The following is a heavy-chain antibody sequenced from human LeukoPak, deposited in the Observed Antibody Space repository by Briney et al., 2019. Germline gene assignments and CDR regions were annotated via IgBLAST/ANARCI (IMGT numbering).Heavy chain of an antibody. D-gene: IGHD3-16*01. CDR2: VYLTGTA. V-gene: IGHV4-39*01. Sequence: SETLSLTCTLSGGSITSGAYYWGWIRQSPGRGLEWIANVYLTGTAYYNPSLRSRVTVSVDTSKNQCSVKLHSVTAADTGLYYCARLTIDMGDSRRGFRFDPWGQGTLVTVSS. CDR3: ARLTIDMGDSRRGFRFDP. J-gene: IGHJ5*01. CDR1: GGSITSGAYY.